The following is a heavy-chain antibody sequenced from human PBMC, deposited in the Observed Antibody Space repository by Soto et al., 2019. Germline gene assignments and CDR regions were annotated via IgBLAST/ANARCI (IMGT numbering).Heavy chain of an antibody. V-gene: IGHV6-1*01. CDR1: GDSVSSNSAA. J-gene: IGHJ5*02. D-gene: IGHD2-8*01. CDR3: ARSDSSPPNRMVYAINWFDP. Sequence: PSQTLSLTCAISGDSVSSNSAAWNWIRQSPSRGLEWLGRTYYRSKWYNDYAVSVKSRITINPDTSKNQFSLQLNSVTPEDTAVYYCARSDSSPPNRMVYAINWFDPWAREPWSPSPQ. CDR2: TYYRSKWYN.